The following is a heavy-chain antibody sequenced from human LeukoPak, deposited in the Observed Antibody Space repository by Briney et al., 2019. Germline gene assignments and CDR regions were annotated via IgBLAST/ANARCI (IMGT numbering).Heavy chain of an antibody. Sequence: QPGGSLRLSCAASGFTFSSYSMNWVRQAPGKGLEWVSYISSSSSTIYYADSVKGRFTISRDNAKNSLYLQMNNLRAEDTAVYYCAKDRTGDLFDYYFDYWGQGTLVTVSS. CDR3: AKDRTGDLFDYYFDY. CDR2: ISSSSSTI. V-gene: IGHV3-48*04. CDR1: GFTFSSYS. J-gene: IGHJ4*02. D-gene: IGHD7-27*01.